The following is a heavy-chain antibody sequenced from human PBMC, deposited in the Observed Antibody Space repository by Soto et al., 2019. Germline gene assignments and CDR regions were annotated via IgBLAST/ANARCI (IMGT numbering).Heavy chain of an antibody. V-gene: IGHV2-5*02. CDR3: AHVPGSGQLLYSYYYYMDV. CDR2: IYWDDDK. J-gene: IGHJ6*03. D-gene: IGHD3-10*01. Sequence: QITLKESGPTLVKPTQTLTLTCTFSGFSLTTRGVGVGWIRQPPGKALEWLALIYWDDDKRYSPSLKSRLTITKDTSKNQVVLTSTNMDPVDTATYYCAHVPGSGQLLYSYYYYMDVWGKGATVAV. CDR1: GFSLTTRGVG.